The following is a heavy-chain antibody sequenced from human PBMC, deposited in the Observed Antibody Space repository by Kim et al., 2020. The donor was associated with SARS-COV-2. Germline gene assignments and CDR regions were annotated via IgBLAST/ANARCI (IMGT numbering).Heavy chain of an antibody. D-gene: IGHD3-16*01. CDR2: IYYSGST. CDR1: GGSISSYY. CDR3: ARQGDDAFDI. J-gene: IGHJ3*02. Sequence: SETLSLTCTVSGGSISSYYWSWIRQPPGKGLEWIGYIYYSGSTNYNPSLKSRVTISVDTSKNQFSLKLSSVTAADTAVYYCARQGDDAFDIWGQGTMVTVSS. V-gene: IGHV4-59*08.